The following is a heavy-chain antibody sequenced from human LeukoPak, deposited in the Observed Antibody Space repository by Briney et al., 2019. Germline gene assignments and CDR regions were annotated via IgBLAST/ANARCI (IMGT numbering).Heavy chain of an antibody. CDR1: GYGFTSYW. D-gene: IGHD2-21*02. Sequence: GVALKISCKGSGYGFTSYWIGWVRPMTGKGLGWMGIIYPGDSDTRYSPSFQGQVTISADKSISTAYLQWSSLKASDTAMYYCARLGAYCGGDCYPDFDYWGQGTLVTVSS. CDR2: IYPGDSDT. CDR3: ARLGAYCGGDCYPDFDY. J-gene: IGHJ4*02. V-gene: IGHV5-51*01.